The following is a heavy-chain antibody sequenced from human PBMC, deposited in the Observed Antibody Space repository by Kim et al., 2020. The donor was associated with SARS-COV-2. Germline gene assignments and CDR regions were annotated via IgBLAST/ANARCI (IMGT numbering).Heavy chain of an antibody. D-gene: IGHD6-19*01. V-gene: IGHV1-2*02. CDR1: GYTFTGYY. CDR3: ARDLRQWLVGYYYYYGMDV. Sequence: ASVKVSCKASGYTFTGYYMHWVRQAPGQGLEWMGWINPNSGGTNYAQKFQGRVTMTRDTSISTAYMELSRLRSDDTAVYYCARDLRQWLVGYYYYYGMDVWGQGTTVTVSS. J-gene: IGHJ6*02. CDR2: INPNSGGT.